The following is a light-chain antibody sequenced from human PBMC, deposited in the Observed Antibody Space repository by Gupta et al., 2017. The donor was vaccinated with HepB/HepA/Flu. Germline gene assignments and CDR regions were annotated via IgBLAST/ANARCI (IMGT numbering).Light chain of an antibody. CDR1: QSISTW. V-gene: IGKV1-5*03. CDR2: KAS. CDR3: QHYNSYRT. J-gene: IGKJ1*01. Sequence: DIQMTQSPSTLSASVGDRVTITCRASQSISTWLAWYQQKPGKAPKRLIYKASTLESGVPSRFSGSGSGTEFTLTISSLQPDDFATYYCQHYNSYRTFGKGTKVEIK.